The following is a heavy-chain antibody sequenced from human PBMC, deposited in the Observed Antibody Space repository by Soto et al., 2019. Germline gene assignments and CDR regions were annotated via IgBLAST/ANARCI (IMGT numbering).Heavy chain of an antibody. CDR1: GYSFTSYW. D-gene: IGHD3-9*01. Sequence: PGESLKTSWKGSGYSFTSYWISWVRQLPGKGLEWGGRIDPSDPYTNYSPSFQGHFIISADKSISTAYLQWSSLKASDTAMDDCASYRYFGGLPVSVIDVWGQGTTVTVSS. CDR2: IDPSDPYT. V-gene: IGHV5-10-1*01. J-gene: IGHJ6*02. CDR3: ASYRYFGGLPVSVIDV.